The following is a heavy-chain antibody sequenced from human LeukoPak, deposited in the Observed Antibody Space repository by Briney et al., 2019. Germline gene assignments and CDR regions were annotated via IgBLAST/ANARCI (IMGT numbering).Heavy chain of an antibody. J-gene: IGHJ4*02. CDR1: GYTFTGYY. CDR3: ASEMDNLYCFSTNCPLDY. D-gene: IGHD2-2*01. Sequence: GASVKVSCKASGYTFTGYYMHWVRQAPGQGLEWMGWINPNSGGTNYAQKFQGRVTMTRDTSTTTAYMELSRLRSDDTAVYYCASEMDNLYCFSTNCPLDYWGQGTLVTVSS. CDR2: INPNSGGT. V-gene: IGHV1-2*02.